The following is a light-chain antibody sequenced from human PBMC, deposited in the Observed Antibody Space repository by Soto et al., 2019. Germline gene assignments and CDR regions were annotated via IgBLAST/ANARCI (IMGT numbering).Light chain of an antibody. V-gene: IGKV3-20*01. CDR1: QSVSSSY. J-gene: IGKJ3*01. CDR2: GAS. CDR3: QQYGSSPVT. Sequence: EIVLTQSPGTLSLSPGERATLSCRASQSVSSSYLAWYQQKPGQAPRLLIYGASSRATGIPDRFSGSGSGTDFPLTISRLEPEDFAVYYFQQYGSSPVTFGPGPKVDIK.